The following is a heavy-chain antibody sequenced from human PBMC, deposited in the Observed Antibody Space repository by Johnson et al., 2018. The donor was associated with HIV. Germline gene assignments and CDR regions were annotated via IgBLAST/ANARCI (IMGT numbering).Heavy chain of an antibody. V-gene: IGHV3-15*01. J-gene: IGHJ3*02. CDR1: GFTFSNAW. CDR3: TTETYYYDSSGYYYGHAFDM. CDR2: IKSKTDGGTT. D-gene: IGHD3-22*01. Sequence: VQLVESGGGLVKPGGSLRLSCAASGFTFSNAWMSWVRQAPGKGLEWVGRIKSKTDGGTTDYAAPVKGRFTISRDDSKNTLYLQMNSLKTEDTAVYYCTTETYYYDSSGYYYGHAFDMWGQGTMVTVSS.